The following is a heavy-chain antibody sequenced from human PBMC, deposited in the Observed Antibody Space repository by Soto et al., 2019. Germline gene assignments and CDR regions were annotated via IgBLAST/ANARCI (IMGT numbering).Heavy chain of an antibody. J-gene: IGHJ6*02. D-gene: IGHD6-13*01. CDR3: ARERIAAADTGYYYYGMDV. CDR1: GGTFSSYA. CDR2: IIPIFGTA. V-gene: IGHV1-69*13. Sequence: ASVKVSCKASGGTFSSYAISWVRQAPGQGLEWMGGIIPIFGTANYAQKFQGRVTITADESTSTAYMELSSLRSEDTAVYYCARERIAAADTGYYYYGMDVWGQGTTVTVSS.